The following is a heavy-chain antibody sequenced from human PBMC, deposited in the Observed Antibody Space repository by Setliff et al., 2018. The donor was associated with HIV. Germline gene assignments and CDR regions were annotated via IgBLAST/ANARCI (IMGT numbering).Heavy chain of an antibody. CDR1: GYSISSGYY. CDR3: ARADDYYDSSGYYRYYYYGMDV. D-gene: IGHD3-22*01. Sequence: SETLSLTCAVSGYSISSGYYWGWIRQPPGKGLEWIGSIYHSGSTYYNPSLKSRVTISVDTSKNQFSLKLSSVTAADTAVYCCARADDYYDSSGYYRYYYYGMDVWGQGTTVTVSS. CDR2: IYHSGST. V-gene: IGHV4-38-2*01. J-gene: IGHJ6*02.